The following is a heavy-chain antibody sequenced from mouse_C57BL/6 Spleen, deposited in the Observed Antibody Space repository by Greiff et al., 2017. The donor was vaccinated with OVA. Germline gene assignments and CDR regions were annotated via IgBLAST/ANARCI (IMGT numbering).Heavy chain of an antibody. J-gene: IGHJ4*01. CDR2: ISYDGSN. CDR1: GYSITSGYY. CDR3: ARGGHYGSSSYAMDY. D-gene: IGHD1-1*01. Sequence: EVKLQESGPGLVKPSQSLSLTCSVTGYSITSGYYWNWIRQFPGNKLEWMGYISYDGSNNYNPSLKNRISITRDTSKNQFFLKLNSVTTEDTATYYCARGGHYGSSSYAMDYWGQGTSVTVSS. V-gene: IGHV3-6*01.